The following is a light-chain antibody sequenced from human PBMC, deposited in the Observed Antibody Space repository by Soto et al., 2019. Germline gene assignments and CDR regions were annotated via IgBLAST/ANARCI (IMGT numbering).Light chain of an antibody. J-gene: IGLJ1*01. CDR1: SSDVGGYKY. CDR2: EVS. V-gene: IGLV2-8*01. Sequence: QSVLTQPPSASGSPGQSVTISCTGTSSDVGGYKYVSWYQQHPGKVPKLMIYEVSKRPSGVPDRFSGSKSGNTASLTVSGLQAEDEDDYYCSSYAGSNTDYVFGTGTKVTVL. CDR3: SSYAGSNTDYV.